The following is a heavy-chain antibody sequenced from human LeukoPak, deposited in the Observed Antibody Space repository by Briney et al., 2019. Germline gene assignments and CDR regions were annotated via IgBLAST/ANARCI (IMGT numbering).Heavy chain of an antibody. CDR3: ARGILWFGDDV. J-gene: IGHJ6*04. CDR1: GYTFTSYD. D-gene: IGHD3-10*01. CDR2: MNPNSGNT. Sequence: GASVKVSCKASGYTFTSYDINWVRQATGQGLEWMGWMNPNSGNTGYAQKFQDRVTMTRNTSISTAYMELSSLRSENTAVYYCARGILWFGDDVWGKGTTVTISS. V-gene: IGHV1-8*01.